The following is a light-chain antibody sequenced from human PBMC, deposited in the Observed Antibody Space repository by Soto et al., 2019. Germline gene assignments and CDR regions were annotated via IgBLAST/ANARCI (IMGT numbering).Light chain of an antibody. J-gene: IGKJ1*01. Sequence: EIVLTQSPGTLSLSPGGRATLSCRASQSVSSSYLAWYQQKPGQAPRLLIYGASSRATGIPDRFSGSGSGTEFTLTISSLLSDDFATYYCQQYNSYSFGQGTKVDIK. V-gene: IGKV3-20*01. CDR1: QSVSSSY. CDR2: GAS. CDR3: QQYNSYS.